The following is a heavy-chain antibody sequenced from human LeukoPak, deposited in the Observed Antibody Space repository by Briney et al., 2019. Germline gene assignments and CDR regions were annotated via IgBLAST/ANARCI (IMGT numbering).Heavy chain of an antibody. Sequence: ASVKVSCKASGYTFTGYYIHWVRQAPGQGLEWMGRINPNSGDTNCAQKFQGRVTMTRDTSISTAYMEVSRLRSDDTAVYYCAREVGATARASDIWGQGTVVTVSS. CDR3: AREVGATARASDI. CDR2: INPNSGDT. J-gene: IGHJ3*02. D-gene: IGHD1-26*01. V-gene: IGHV1-2*06. CDR1: GYTFTGYY.